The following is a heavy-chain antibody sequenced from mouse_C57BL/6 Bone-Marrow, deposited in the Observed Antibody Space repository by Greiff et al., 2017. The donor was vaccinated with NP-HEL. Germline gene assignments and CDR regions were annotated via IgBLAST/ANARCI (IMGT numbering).Heavy chain of an antibody. CDR3: TRASPLYYSNYGYAMDY. V-gene: IGHV1-15*01. Sequence: QVQLQQSGAELVRPGASVTLSCKASGYTFTDYEMHWVKQTPVHGLEWIGAIDPETGGTAYNQKFKGKAILTADKSSSTAYMELRSLTSEDSAVYYCTRASPLYYSNYGYAMDYWGQGTSVTVSS. D-gene: IGHD2-5*01. CDR1: GYTFTDYE. CDR2: IDPETGGT. J-gene: IGHJ4*01.